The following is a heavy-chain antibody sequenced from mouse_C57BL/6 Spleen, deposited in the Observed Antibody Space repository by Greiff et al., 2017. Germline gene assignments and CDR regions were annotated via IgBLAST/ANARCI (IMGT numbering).Heavy chain of an antibody. V-gene: IGHV1-18*01. CDR2: INPNNGGT. CDR3: ARRSDYGSSSFAY. CDR1: GYTFTDYK. Sequence: EVQLQQSGPELVKPGASVKIPCKASGYTFTDYKMDWVKPSHGKSLEWIGDINPNNGGTIYNQNFKGKATLTVDKSSSTAYMELRSLTSDDTAVYYCARRSDYGSSSFAYWGQGTLVTVSA. J-gene: IGHJ3*01. D-gene: IGHD1-1*01.